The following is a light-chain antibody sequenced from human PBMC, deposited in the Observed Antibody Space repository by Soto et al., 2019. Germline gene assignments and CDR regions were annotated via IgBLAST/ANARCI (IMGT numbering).Light chain of an antibody. Sequence: DIVMTQTPLSSPVTLGQPASLSCRSSQSLVHSDGNTYLTWLHQRPGQPPRLLIYKASTRFSGVPDRFSASGTGTAFTPEISRVEAEDVGVYYCMQSTQFPHTLGQGTKLEIE. J-gene: IGKJ2*01. CDR1: QSLVHSDGNTY. V-gene: IGKV2-24*01. CDR2: KAS. CDR3: MQSTQFPHT.